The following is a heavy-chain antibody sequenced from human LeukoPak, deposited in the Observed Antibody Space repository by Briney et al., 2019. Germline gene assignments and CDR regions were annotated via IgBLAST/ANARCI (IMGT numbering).Heavy chain of an antibody. CDR1: GFTFNNYG. Sequence: GGSLRLSCAASGFTFNNYGMSWARQAPGKGLEWVSGISGSGGSTKYADSVKGRFTISRDNYKKTLYLQINILLPEDTAVYYCAEGEKCVSGSYYGDYYYYIDVWGKGTTVTVSS. V-gene: IGHV3-23*01. CDR2: ISGSGGST. D-gene: IGHD3-10*01. CDR3: AEGEKCVSGSYYGDYYYYIDV. J-gene: IGHJ6*03.